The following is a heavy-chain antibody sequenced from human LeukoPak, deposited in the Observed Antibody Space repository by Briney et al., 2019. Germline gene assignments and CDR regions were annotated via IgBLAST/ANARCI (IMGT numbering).Heavy chain of an antibody. Sequence: GGSLRLSCAASGFTFSSYGMHWVRQAPGRGLEWVAVISFDGSNKYCADSVKGRFTISRDNSKNTLYLQMNSLRAEDTAVYYCAKDFYPNYYYYGMDVWGQGTTVTVSS. CDR2: ISFDGSNK. V-gene: IGHV3-30*18. CDR1: GFTFSSYG. CDR3: AKDFYPNYYYYGMDV. J-gene: IGHJ6*02. D-gene: IGHD3-16*02.